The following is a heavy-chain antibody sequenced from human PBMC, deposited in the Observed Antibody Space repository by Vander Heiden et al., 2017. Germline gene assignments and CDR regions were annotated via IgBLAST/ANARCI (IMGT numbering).Heavy chain of an antibody. D-gene: IGHD3-22*01. CDR3: VRDMYDSSGYYEALDAY. CDR2: INTDGSST. V-gene: IGHV3-74*03. CDR1: GFSFTSIW. J-gene: IGHJ4*02. Sequence: EVQLEESGGGLVQRGESLRLSCAASGFSFTSIWMHWVRQAPGKGLVWVSRINTDGSSTTYADSVKGRFTISRDNAKNTLYLQMNSLRAEDTAVYYCVRDMYDSSGYYEALDAYWGQGTLVTVSS.